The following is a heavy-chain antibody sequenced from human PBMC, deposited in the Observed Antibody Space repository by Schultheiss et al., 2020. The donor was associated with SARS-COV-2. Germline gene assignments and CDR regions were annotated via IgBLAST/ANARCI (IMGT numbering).Heavy chain of an antibody. CDR1: GGSVSSGSYY. J-gene: IGHJ5*02. V-gene: IGHV4-61*01. CDR3: ARTRLSGGYNWFDP. CDR2: IYYTGST. Sequence: SETLSLTCTVSGGSVSSGSYYWSWIRQPPGKGPEWIGYIYYTGSTNYNPSLKSRVTISVDTSKNQFSLKLSSVTAADTAVYYCARTRLSGGYNWFDPWGQGTLVTVSS. D-gene: IGHD1-1*01.